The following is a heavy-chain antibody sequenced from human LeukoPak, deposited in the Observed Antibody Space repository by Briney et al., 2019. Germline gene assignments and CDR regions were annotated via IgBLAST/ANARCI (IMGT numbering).Heavy chain of an antibody. D-gene: IGHD3-22*01. CDR1: GFTFSSNW. CDR3: ARGGSRYDY. CDR2: IKQEGSEK. J-gene: IGHJ4*02. Sequence: GGSLRLSCAASGFTFSSNWMSWGRQAPGKGLEWVANIKQEGSEKYYVDSVKGRFSISRDNAKNSLYLQMNSLRAEDTAVYYCARGGSRYDYWGQGTLVTVSS. V-gene: IGHV3-7*01.